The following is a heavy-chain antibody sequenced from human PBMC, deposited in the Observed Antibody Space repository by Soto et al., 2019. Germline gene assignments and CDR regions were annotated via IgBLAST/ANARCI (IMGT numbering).Heavy chain of an antibody. D-gene: IGHD2-15*01. V-gene: IGHV3-23*01. J-gene: IGHJ4*02. CDR2: ISGSGATT. CDR1: GFTFNNYA. Sequence: PGGSLRLSCAASGFTFNNYAMTWVRQAPGVGLEWVSTISGSGATTYYTDSVKGRFTISRDNSKHTLSLQMNSLRADDTAMYYCAKGDCRGGSCYRGFDSWGQGALVPVSS. CDR3: AKGDCRGGSCYRGFDS.